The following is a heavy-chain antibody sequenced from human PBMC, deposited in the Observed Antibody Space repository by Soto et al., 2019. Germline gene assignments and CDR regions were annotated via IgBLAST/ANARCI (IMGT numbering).Heavy chain of an antibody. CDR2: IIPIFGTA. CDR3: ARPLVPAAIYYYYGMDV. Sequence: QVQLVQSGAEVKKPGSSVKVSCKASGGTFSSYAISWVRQAPGQGLEWMGGIIPIFGTANYAQKFQGRVTSTADESTSTAYMELSSLRSEDTAVYYCARPLVPAAIYYYYGMDVWGQGTTVTVSS. V-gene: IGHV1-69*12. CDR1: GGTFSSYA. J-gene: IGHJ6*02. D-gene: IGHD2-2*02.